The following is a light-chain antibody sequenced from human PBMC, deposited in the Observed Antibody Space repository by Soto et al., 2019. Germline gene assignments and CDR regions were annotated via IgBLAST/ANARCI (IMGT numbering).Light chain of an antibody. CDR3: QPYHTWTIT. Sequence: VVFAQAPCTRPFSPGDRATLSCRSSHSMSNSNLAWYQPKPGQAPRPLTSGAFTGETGIRAGFSCSGSGTECTRPIRRLQSEHCTIAYCQPYHTWTITFGGGTTVDIK. CDR2: GAF. V-gene: IGKV3-15*01. J-gene: IGKJ4*01. CDR1: HSMSNSN.